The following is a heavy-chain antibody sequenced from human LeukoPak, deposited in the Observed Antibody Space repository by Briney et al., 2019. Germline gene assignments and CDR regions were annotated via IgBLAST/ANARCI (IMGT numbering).Heavy chain of an antibody. J-gene: IGHJ6*02. D-gene: IGHD3-16*01. CDR1: GGTFRSYA. Sequence: GASVKVSCKASGGTFRSYAISWVRQAPGQGLEWMGGIIPISGTANSAQKFQGRVTITADESTSTAYMELSSLRSEDTAVYYCASLLTRSYYYYGMDVWGQGTTVTVSS. CDR2: IIPISGTA. V-gene: IGHV1-69*13. CDR3: ASLLTRSYYYYGMDV.